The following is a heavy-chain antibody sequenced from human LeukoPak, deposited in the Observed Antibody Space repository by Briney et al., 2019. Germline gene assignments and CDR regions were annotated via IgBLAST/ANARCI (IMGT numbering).Heavy chain of an antibody. J-gene: IGHJ4*02. CDR1: GYTFTGNY. CDR2: INPNSGAA. D-gene: IGHD1-20*01. CDR3: ARGYNWNYFVY. V-gene: IGHV1-2*02. Sequence: ASVKVSCNASGYTFTGNYINWVRQAPGQGLEWMGWINPNSGAADYAQEFRGRVTMTGDTSINTAYMDLSRLRFDDTAVYYCARGYNWNYFVYWGQGTLVTVSS.